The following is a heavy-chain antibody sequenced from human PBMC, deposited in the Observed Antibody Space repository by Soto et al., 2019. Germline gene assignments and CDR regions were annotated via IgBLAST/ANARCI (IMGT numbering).Heavy chain of an antibody. D-gene: IGHD2-2*01. J-gene: IGHJ4*02. CDR3: ARVRGIPADADY. CDR2: ISAYNGNT. CDR1: GYTFTTSG. V-gene: IGHV1-18*01. Sequence: QVQLVQSGAEVKKPGASVKVSCKASGYTFTTSGISWVRQAPGQGLEWMGMISAYNGNTNYAQKFQDRVTLTTDTPTSTAYRELRSLKSDDTATYYCARVRGIPADADYWGQGTWSPSPQ.